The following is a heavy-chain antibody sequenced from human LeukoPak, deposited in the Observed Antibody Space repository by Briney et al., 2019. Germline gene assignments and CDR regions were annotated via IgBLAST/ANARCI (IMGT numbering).Heavy chain of an antibody. J-gene: IGHJ6*02. CDR2: ISAYNGNT. V-gene: IGHV1-18*01. Sequence: ASVKVSCKASGYTFTSYGISGVRQAPGQGLDGMGWISAYNGNTNYAQKLQGRVTMTTDTSTSTAYMELRSLRSDDTAVYYCARDTTVVTGKYGMDVWGQGTTVTVSS. D-gene: IGHD4-23*01. CDR3: ARDTTVVTGKYGMDV. CDR1: GYTFTSYG.